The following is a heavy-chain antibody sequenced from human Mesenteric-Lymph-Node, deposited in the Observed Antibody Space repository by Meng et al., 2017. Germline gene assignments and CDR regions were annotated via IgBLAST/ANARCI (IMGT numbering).Heavy chain of an antibody. V-gene: IGHV1-3*01. CDR2: INGASGNT. CDR1: GYSFTSYE. CDR3: AGSLHFYNSGFGY. Sequence: QVQVVQSGAEVKKPGASVKISCAASGYSFTSYEMHWVRQGPGQRLEWMGWINGASGNTKYSQKFQDRVTMTRDTSASTAYMELSSLRSEDTAVYYCAGSLHFYNSGFGYWGQGTLVTVSS. J-gene: IGHJ4*02. D-gene: IGHD2/OR15-2a*01.